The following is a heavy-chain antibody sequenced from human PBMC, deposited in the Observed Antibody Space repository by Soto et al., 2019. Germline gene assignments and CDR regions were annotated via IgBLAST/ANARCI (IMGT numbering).Heavy chain of an antibody. J-gene: IGHJ3*02. CDR3: ATVRHDAFDI. Sequence: EVQLVESGGGSVQPGGSLRLSCAASGFTFSTYSMSWVRQAPGEGLEWLSYISSSTSTIYYPDSVKGRFTISRDNAKNSLYLQMNSLRDEDTAVYYCATVRHDAFDIWGQGTLVTVSS. CDR2: ISSSTSTI. V-gene: IGHV3-48*02. CDR1: GFTFSTYS.